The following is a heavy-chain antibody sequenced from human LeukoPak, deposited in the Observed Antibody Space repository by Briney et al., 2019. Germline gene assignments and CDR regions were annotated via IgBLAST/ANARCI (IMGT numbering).Heavy chain of an antibody. CDR2: INAGNGNT. D-gene: IGHD6-19*01. J-gene: IGHJ6*02. CDR1: GYTFTSYA. V-gene: IGHV1-3*01. Sequence: ASVKVSCKASGYTFTSYAMHWVRQAPGQRLEWMGWINAGNGNTKYSQKFQGRVTITRDTSASTAYMELSSLRSEDTAVYYCARRQQWSGRGYYGMDVWGQGTTVTVSS. CDR3: ARRQQWSGRGYYGMDV.